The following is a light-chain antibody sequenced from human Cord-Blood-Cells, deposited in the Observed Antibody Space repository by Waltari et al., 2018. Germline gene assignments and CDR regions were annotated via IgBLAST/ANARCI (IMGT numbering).Light chain of an antibody. CDR2: DAS. CDR1: QSVSSY. CDR3: QQRSNWPLT. Sequence: EIVLTQSPAALSLSPGERATLPCRASQSVSSYFAWYQQKPGQAPRLLIHDASNRATGIPARFSGSGSGTDFTLTISSLEPEDFAVYYCQQRSNWPLTFGGGTKVEIK. J-gene: IGKJ4*01. V-gene: IGKV3-11*01.